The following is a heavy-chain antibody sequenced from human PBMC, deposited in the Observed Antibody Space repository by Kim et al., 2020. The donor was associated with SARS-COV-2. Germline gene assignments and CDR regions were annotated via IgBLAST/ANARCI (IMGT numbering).Heavy chain of an antibody. J-gene: IGHJ4*02. CDR2: IYYSGTT. D-gene: IGHD4-17*01. Sequence: SETLSLTCTVSGGSISTYYWTWIRQPPGKGLEWIGYIYYSGTTNYNPSLKSRVTISVDTSKNQFSLKVRSVTAADTAVYYCAAYGDSLDYWGQGTLVTVS. CDR3: AAYGDSLDY. V-gene: IGHV4-59*08. CDR1: GGSISTYY.